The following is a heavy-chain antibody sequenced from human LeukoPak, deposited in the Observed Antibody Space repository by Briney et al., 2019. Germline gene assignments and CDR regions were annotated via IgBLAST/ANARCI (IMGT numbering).Heavy chain of an antibody. CDR2: ISYDGSNK. Sequence: GRSLRLSCAASGFTLSSYGMHWVRQAPGKGLEWVAVISYDGSNKYYADSVKGRFTISRDNSKNTLYLQMNSLRAEDTAVYYCAKDRYGSGINWFDPWGQGTLVTVSS. CDR1: GFTLSSYG. V-gene: IGHV3-30*18. CDR3: AKDRYGSGINWFDP. J-gene: IGHJ5*02. D-gene: IGHD3-10*01.